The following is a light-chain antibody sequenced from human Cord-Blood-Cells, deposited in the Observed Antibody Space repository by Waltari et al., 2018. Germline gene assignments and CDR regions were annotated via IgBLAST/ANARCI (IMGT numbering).Light chain of an antibody. CDR3: CSYAGSWV. Sequence: QSALTQPRSVSGSPGQSVTISCTGTSSDVGGYNYVPWYQQHPGKAPKLMIDDVSKRPSGVPDRFSGSKSGNTASLTISGLQAEDEAEYYCCSYAGSWVFGGGTKLTVL. CDR2: DVS. CDR1: SSDVGGYNY. V-gene: IGLV2-11*01. J-gene: IGLJ3*02.